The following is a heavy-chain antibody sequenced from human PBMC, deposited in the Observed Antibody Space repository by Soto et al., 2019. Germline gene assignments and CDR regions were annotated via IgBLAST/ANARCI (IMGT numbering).Heavy chain of an antibody. D-gene: IGHD3-3*01. V-gene: IGHV3-11*01. J-gene: IGHJ6*02. CDR3: ARDRSFWRGDYFYYGMDV. CDR2: IGSTGSTI. Sequence: PVGSLRLSCAASGFTFSDNYMSWVRQAPGKGLEWVSYIGSTGSTIYYADSVKGRFTISRDNSKNSLYLQMNSLRAEDTAVYYCARDRSFWRGDYFYYGMDVWGQGTTGTVSS. CDR1: GFTFSDNY.